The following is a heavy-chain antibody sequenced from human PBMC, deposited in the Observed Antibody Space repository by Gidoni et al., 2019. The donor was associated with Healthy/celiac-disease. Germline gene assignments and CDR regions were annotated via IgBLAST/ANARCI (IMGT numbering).Heavy chain of an antibody. J-gene: IGHJ5*02. D-gene: IGHD1-26*01. Sequence: EVQLVESGGGVVRPGGSLRLSCAASGFTFDDYGMSWVRQAQGKGLEWVSGINWNGGSTGYADSVKGRFTISRDNAKNSLYLQMNSLRAEDTALYYCARDRLPFEWEPATNWFDPWGQGTLVTVSS. V-gene: IGHV3-20*04. CDR1: GFTFDDYG. CDR3: ARDRLPFEWEPATNWFDP. CDR2: INWNGGST.